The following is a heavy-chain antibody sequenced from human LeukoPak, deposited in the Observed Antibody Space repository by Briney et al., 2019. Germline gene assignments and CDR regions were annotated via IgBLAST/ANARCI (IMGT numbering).Heavy chain of an antibody. J-gene: IGHJ3*02. CDR2: IYYSGST. D-gene: IGHD3-3*01. V-gene: IGHV4-59*01. CDR3: ARGWTIFGSPPPPNVFDI. Sequence: PSETLSLTCTVSGGSISSYYWSWIRQPPGKGLEWIGYIYYSGSTNYNPSLKSRVTILVDTSKNQFSLKLSSVTAADTAVYFCARGWTIFGSPPPPNVFDIWGQGTMVTVSS. CDR1: GGSISSYY.